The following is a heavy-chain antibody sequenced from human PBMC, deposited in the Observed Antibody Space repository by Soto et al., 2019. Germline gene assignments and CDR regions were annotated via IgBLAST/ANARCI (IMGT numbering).Heavy chain of an antibody. CDR1: GYTFANYG. Sequence: RASVKVSCKASGYTFANYGINWVRQAPGQGLEWMGWVSAYNGNTNYAQKLQGRVTMTTDTSTTTAYMELRSLRSDDTAVYYCARDLAAGFGELSGFDYWGQGTLVTVSS. CDR3: ARDLAAGFGELSGFDY. CDR2: VSAYNGNT. V-gene: IGHV1-18*01. D-gene: IGHD3-10*01. J-gene: IGHJ4*02.